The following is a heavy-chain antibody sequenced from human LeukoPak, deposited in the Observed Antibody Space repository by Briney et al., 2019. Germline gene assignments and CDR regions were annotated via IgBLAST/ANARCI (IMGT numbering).Heavy chain of an antibody. V-gene: IGHV1-2*02. CDR1: GYTFTGYY. CDR2: IDPNSGGT. J-gene: IGHJ4*02. CDR3: ARGGNIWSGSRPYFDY. D-gene: IGHD3-3*01. Sequence: ASVKVSCKASGYTFTGYYMHWVRQAPGQGLEWMGWIDPNSGGTNYAQKFQGRVIMTRDTSISTAYMELSRLRSDDTAVYYCARGGNIWSGSRPYFDYWGQGTLLTVSS.